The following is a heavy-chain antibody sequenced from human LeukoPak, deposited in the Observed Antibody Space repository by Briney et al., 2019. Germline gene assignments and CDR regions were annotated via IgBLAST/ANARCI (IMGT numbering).Heavy chain of an antibody. D-gene: IGHD3-10*01. CDR2: IYYSGST. J-gene: IGHJ6*03. CDR3: ARGRHYYGSGSYYNPHWYMDV. V-gene: IGHV4-39*01. CDR1: GDSISSSSYY. Sequence: KPPETLSLTCTVSGDSISSSSYYWGWIRQPPWKGLEWIGSIYYSGSTYYNPSLKSRVTISVDTSKNQFSLKLSSVTAADTAVYYCARGRHYYGSGSYYNPHWYMDVWGKGTTVTVSS.